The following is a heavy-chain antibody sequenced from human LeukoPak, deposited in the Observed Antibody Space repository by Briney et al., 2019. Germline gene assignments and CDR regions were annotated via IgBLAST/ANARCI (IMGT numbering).Heavy chain of an antibody. CDR2: MYHSGST. Sequence: SETLSLTCTVTGGSISSSNYYWGWIRQPPGKGLEWIGSMYHSGSTYYNPSLKSRITMSVDTSKNHFSLKLSSVTAADTAVYYCAREDGYNLTYFDYWGQGTLVTVSS. V-gene: IGHV4-39*07. J-gene: IGHJ4*02. CDR3: AREDGYNLTYFDY. D-gene: IGHD5-24*01. CDR1: GGSISSSNYY.